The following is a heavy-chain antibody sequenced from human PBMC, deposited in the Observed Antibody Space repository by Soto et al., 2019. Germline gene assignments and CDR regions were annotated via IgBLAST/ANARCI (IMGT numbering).Heavy chain of an antibody. V-gene: IGHV3-48*02. D-gene: IGHD2-2*02. J-gene: IGHJ6*02. Sequence: PGGSLRLSCAASGFAFSTYSVNWVRQAPGKGLEWVSHISSTSTTINYADSVRGRFTISRDNAKNSLYLQMNSLRDEDTAVYYCARACCTSTSCYRGMDVWGQGTTVTVSS. CDR1: GFAFSTYS. CDR2: ISSTSTTI. CDR3: ARACCTSTSCYRGMDV.